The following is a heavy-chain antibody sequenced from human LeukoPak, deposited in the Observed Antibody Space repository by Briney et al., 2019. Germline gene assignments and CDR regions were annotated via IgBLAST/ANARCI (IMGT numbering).Heavy chain of an antibody. V-gene: IGHV4-59*01. CDR2: IYHSEST. Sequence: SETLSLTCTVSGGSISSFYWNWIRQPPGKGLEWIGYIYHSESTNYNPSLKGRVTISADTSKNRFSLKLSSVTAADTAVYYCARGTSYSGATFLYWGQGTLVTVSS. D-gene: IGHD1-26*01. J-gene: IGHJ4*02. CDR1: GGSISSFY. CDR3: ARGTSYSGATFLY.